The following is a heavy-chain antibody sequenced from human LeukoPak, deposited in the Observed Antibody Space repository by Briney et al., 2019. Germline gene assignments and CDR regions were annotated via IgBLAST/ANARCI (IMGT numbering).Heavy chain of an antibody. J-gene: IGHJ4*02. D-gene: IGHD6-19*01. CDR2: IYTSGST. Sequence: SETLSLTCSASGGSVRSYYWSWIRQFAGKELQWIGYIYTSGSTDYNPSLKSRVTISVDRSRNLIFLNLRSVTAADTAVYYCAGGPAWAGTAFDFWGQGSRVTVSS. V-gene: IGHV4-4*09. CDR1: GGSVRSYY. CDR3: AGGPAWAGTAFDF.